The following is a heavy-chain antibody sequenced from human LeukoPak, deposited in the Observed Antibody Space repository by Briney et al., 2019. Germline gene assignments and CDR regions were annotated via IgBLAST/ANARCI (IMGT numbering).Heavy chain of an antibody. V-gene: IGHV3-23*01. J-gene: IGHJ4*02. D-gene: IGHD1-14*01. CDR3: AKDPQPKLR. CDR2: ISGSGGST. Sequence: PGGSLRLSCAASGFTMSHYGVSWVRQAPGKGLEWVSAISGSGGSTYYADSVKGRFTISRDNSKNTLYLQMNSLRAEDTAVYYCAKDPQPKLRWGQGTLVTVSS. CDR1: GFTMSHYG.